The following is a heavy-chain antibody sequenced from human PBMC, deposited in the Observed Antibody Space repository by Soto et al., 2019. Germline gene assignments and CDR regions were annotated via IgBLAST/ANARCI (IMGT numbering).Heavy chain of an antibody. Sequence: TSETLSLTCTVSGGPISSYYWSWIRQPPGKGLEWIGEVYHTGNTRYNPSLKSRVTISVDKPNNQFSLKLTSMTGADTAVYYCATRPPQIVVTLLPFPSWGQGTPVTVSS. CDR2: VYHTGNT. J-gene: IGHJ5*02. CDR3: ATRPPQIVVTLLPFPS. D-gene: IGHD2-2*01. CDR1: GGPISSYY. V-gene: IGHV4-59*12.